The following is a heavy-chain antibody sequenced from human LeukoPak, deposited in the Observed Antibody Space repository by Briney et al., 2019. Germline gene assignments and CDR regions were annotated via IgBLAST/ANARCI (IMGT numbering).Heavy chain of an antibody. J-gene: IGHJ6*02. Sequence: PSETLSLTCSVSGGSISTYYWSWIRQPAGQGLEWIGRISPSGDPNYNPSLKSRVTISVDTSKNQFSLKLNSVTAADTAVYYCAREDPRTKVPEGMDVWGQGTTVTVSS. CDR1: GGSISTYY. D-gene: IGHD4/OR15-4a*01. CDR3: AREDPRTKVPEGMDV. CDR2: ISPSGDP. V-gene: IGHV4-4*07.